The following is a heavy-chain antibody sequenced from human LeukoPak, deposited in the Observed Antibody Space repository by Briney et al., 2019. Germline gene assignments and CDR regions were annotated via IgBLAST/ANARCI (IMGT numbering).Heavy chain of an antibody. Sequence: PGGSLRLSCAASGFTFSSYAMSWVRQAPGKGLEWVSAISGSGGSTYNADSVKGRFTISRDNSKNTLYLQMNSLRAEDTAVYYCATDTYSSGWLDYWGQGTLVTVSS. CDR1: GFTFSSYA. CDR2: ISGSGGST. J-gene: IGHJ4*02. CDR3: ATDTYSSGWLDY. V-gene: IGHV3-23*01. D-gene: IGHD6-19*01.